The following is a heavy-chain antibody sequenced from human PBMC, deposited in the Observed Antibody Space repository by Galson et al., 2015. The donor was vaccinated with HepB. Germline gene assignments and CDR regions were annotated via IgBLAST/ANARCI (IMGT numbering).Heavy chain of an antibody. D-gene: IGHD6-19*01. CDR3: AKDLSSDWYFDY. V-gene: IGHV3-30*18. CDR2: ISYDGNDE. CDR1: GFTFRNYG. J-gene: IGHJ4*02. Sequence: SLRLSCAGSGFTFRNYGIHWVRQPPGKGLEWLALISYDGNDEYYADSVKGRFTISRDNSKNTLYLQMNSLRAEDTAMYYCAKDLSSDWYFDYWGQGTLVTVSS.